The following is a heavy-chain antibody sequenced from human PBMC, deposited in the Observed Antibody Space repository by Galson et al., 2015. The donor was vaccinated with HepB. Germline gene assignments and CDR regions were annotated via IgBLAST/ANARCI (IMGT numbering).Heavy chain of an antibody. Sequence: TLSLTCTVSGGSISSGGYYWSWIRQHPGKGLEWIGYIYYSGSTYYNPSLKSRVTISVDTSKNQFSLKLSSVTAADTAVYYCARIPCGGDCYWEGYYYYMDVWGKGTTVTVSS. CDR3: ARIPCGGDCYWEGYYYYMDV. J-gene: IGHJ6*03. V-gene: IGHV4-31*03. D-gene: IGHD2-21*01. CDR2: IYYSGST. CDR1: GGSISSGGYY.